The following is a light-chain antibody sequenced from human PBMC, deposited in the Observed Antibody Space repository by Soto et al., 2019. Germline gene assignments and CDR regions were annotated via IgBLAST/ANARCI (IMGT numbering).Light chain of an antibody. CDR3: CSYAGSYTGVV. J-gene: IGLJ2*01. CDR2: DVS. Sequence: QSALTQPRSVSGSPGQSVTISCTGTSSDVGGYNYVSWYQQHPGKAPQLMIYDVSKRPSGVPDRFSGSKSGNTASLTISGLQAEDEAEYYCCSYAGSYTGVVFGGGTTLTL. CDR1: SSDVGGYNY. V-gene: IGLV2-11*01.